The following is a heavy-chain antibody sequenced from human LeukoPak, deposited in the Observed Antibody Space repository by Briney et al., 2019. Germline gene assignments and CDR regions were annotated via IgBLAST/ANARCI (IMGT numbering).Heavy chain of an antibody. CDR2: ISSSSSYI. D-gene: IGHD2-2*01. J-gene: IGHJ4*02. CDR3: ARYLTKYCSSTSCYSHDY. CDR1: GFTFSSYS. Sequence: GGSLRLSCAASGFTFSSYSMNWVRQAPGKGLEWVSSISSSSSYIYYADSVKGRFTISRDNAKNSLYLQMNSLRAEDTAVYYCARYLTKYCSSTSCYSHDYWGQGTLVTVSS. V-gene: IGHV3-21*01.